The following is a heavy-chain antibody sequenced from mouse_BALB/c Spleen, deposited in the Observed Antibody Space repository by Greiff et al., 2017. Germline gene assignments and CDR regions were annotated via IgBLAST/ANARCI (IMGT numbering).Heavy chain of an antibody. CDR2: INSNGGST. CDR3: ARQGISYYFDY. V-gene: IGHV5-6-2*01. J-gene: IGHJ2*01. Sequence: EVKLMESGGGLVKLGGSLKLSCAASGFTFSSYYMSWVRQTPEKRLELVAAINSNGGSTYYPDTVKGRFTISRDNAKNTLYLQMSSLKSEDTALYYCARQGISYYFDYWGQGTTLTVSS. CDR1: GFTFSSYY.